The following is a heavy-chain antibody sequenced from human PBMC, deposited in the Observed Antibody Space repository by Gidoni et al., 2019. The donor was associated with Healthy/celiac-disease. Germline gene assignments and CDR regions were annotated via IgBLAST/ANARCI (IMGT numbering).Heavy chain of an antibody. CDR3: ARGGGPPSVSSPGGYYFDY. Sequence: QVQLQQWGAGLLKPSETLSLTCAVYGGSFSGYYWSWIRQPPGKGLEWIGEINHSGSTNYNPSLKSRVTISVDTPKNQFSLKLSSVTAADTAVYYCARGGGPPSVSSPGGYYFDYWGQGTLVTVSS. J-gene: IGHJ4*02. D-gene: IGHD6-13*01. CDR1: GGSFSGYY. V-gene: IGHV4-34*01. CDR2: INHSGST.